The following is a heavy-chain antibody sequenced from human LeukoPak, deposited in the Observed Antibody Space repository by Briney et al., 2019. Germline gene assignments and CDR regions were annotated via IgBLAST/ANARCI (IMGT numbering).Heavy chain of an antibody. D-gene: IGHD6-19*01. V-gene: IGHV3-21*01. CDR2: ISSSSSYI. Sequence: GGPLRLSCAASGFTFSSYSMNWVRQAPGKGLEWVSSISSSSSYIYYADSVKGRFTISRDNAKNSLYLQMNSLRAEDTAVYYCARDIGAGAVAGEIDYWGQGTLVTVSS. CDR1: GFTFSSYS. J-gene: IGHJ4*02. CDR3: ARDIGAGAVAGEIDY.